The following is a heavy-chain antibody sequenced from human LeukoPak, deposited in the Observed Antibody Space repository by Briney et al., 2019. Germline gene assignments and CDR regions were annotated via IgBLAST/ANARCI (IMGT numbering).Heavy chain of an antibody. CDR2: IYYSGST. J-gene: IGHJ4*02. V-gene: IGHV4-31*02. Sequence: SWVRQHPGKGLEWIGHIYYSGSTYYNSSLKSRVIISVDTSRNQFSLKLSSVTAADTTVYYCARDYYDSSGYGYFDYWGQGTLVTVSS. D-gene: IGHD3-22*01. CDR3: ARDYYDSSGYGYFDY.